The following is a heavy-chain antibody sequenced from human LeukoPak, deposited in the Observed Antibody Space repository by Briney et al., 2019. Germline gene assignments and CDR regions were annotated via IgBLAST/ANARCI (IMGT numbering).Heavy chain of an antibody. CDR2: ISAYNGNT. D-gene: IGHD4-17*01. CDR1: GYTFTSYG. J-gene: IGHJ4*02. V-gene: IGHV1-18*01. Sequence: RASVKVSCKASGYTFTSYGISWVRQAPGQELEWMGWISAYNGNTNYAQKLQGRVTMTTDTSTSTAYMELRSLRSDDTAVYYCARDPIRSYGVLEDYYFDYWGQGTLVTVSS. CDR3: ARDPIRSYGVLEDYYFDY.